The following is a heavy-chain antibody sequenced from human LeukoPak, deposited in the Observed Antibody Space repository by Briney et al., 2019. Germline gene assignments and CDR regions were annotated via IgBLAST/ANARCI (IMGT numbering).Heavy chain of an antibody. J-gene: IGHJ4*02. D-gene: IGHD1-26*01. CDR3: ARFSGSYLDY. CDR1: GFTFSSYS. V-gene: IGHV3-48*01. Sequence: GGSLRLSCAASGFTFSSYSMNWVRQAPGKGLEWVSYISSSSSTIYYADSVKGRFTISRDNAKNSLYLQMNSLRAEDTAVYYCARFSGSYLDYWGQGTLVTVPS. CDR2: ISSSSSTI.